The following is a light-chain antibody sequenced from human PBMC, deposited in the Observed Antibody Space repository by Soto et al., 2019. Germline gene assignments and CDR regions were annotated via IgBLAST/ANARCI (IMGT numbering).Light chain of an antibody. J-gene: IGKJ2*01. Sequence: EIVLTQSPGTQSLSPGQRATLSCRASQSVSSGYLAWYQLRPGQAPRLLIYGASSRATGIPDRFSGSGSGTVFTLTISRLEPEDFAVYYCQQYGSSPETFVQGTKLEIK. CDR2: GAS. V-gene: IGKV3-20*01. CDR3: QQYGSSPET. CDR1: QSVSSGY.